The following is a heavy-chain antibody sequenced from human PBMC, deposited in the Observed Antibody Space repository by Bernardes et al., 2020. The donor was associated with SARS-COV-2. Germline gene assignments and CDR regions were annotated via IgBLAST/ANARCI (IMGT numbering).Heavy chain of an antibody. CDR1: GYTFTSYG. CDR2: ISAYNGNT. V-gene: IGHV1-18*04. J-gene: IGHJ4*02. D-gene: IGHD3-3*01. CDR3: ARGLWTGYSLDYFDY. Sequence: ASVKVSCKASGYTFTSYGISWVRQAPGQGLEWMAWISAYNGNTYYAQKFQDRVSMTTDTSTSTAYMELRSLRSDDTAVYYCARGLWTGYSLDYFDYWGQGTLGTVS.